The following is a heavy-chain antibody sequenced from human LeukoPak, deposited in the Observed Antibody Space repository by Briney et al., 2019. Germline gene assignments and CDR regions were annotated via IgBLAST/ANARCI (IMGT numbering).Heavy chain of an antibody. CDR1: GGSISSTTYY. D-gene: IGHD1-26*01. V-gene: IGHV4-39*01. J-gene: IGHJ4*02. CDR3: GRQRAGATDY. CDR2: IYYSGTT. Sequence: SETLSLTCTVSGGSISSTTYYWGWIRQPPGKGLEWIGTIYYSGTTSYNPPLKSRVTMSVDTSKNQFSLKLSSATAADTGVYYCGRQRAGATDYWGQGTLVTVSS.